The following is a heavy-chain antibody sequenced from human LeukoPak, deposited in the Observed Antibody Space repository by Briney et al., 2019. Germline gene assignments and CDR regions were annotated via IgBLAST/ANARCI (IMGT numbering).Heavy chain of an antibody. J-gene: IGHJ5*02. CDR3: VRDSYGTS. CDR2: IYTGGNT. Sequence: GGSLRLSCAASGFTFSSYMSWVRQAPGKGLEWVSIIYTGGNTYYADSVKGRFTISRDNSKNTLYLQMNSLRDKDTAVYYCVRDSYGTSWGQGTLVTVSP. D-gene: IGHD3-16*01. CDR1: GFTFSSY. V-gene: IGHV3-66*01.